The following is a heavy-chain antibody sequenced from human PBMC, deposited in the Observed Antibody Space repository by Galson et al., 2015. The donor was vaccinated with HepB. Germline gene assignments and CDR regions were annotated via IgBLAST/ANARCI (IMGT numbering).Heavy chain of an antibody. CDR3: AIVETAVSDYSIDYVSYYYYYMDV. V-gene: IGHV1-69*13. J-gene: IGHJ6*03. Sequence: SVKVSCKASGGTFSSYAISWVRQAPGQGLEWMGGIIPIFGTANYAQKFQGRVTITADESTSTAYMELSSLRSEDTAVYYCAIVETAVSDYSIDYVSYYYYYMDVWGKGTTVTVSS. CDR1: GGTFSSYA. CDR2: IIPIFGTA. D-gene: IGHD4-11*01.